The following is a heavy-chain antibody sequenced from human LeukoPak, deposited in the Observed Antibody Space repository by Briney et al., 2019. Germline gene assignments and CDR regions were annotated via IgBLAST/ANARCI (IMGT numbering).Heavy chain of an antibody. CDR3: AKGFQTYGELSFDG. D-gene: IGHD4-17*01. CDR2: VSGSASNT. Sequence: GGSLRLSCAASGFTFSNYAMSWVRQAPGKGLEWVSTVSGSASNTYYADSVKGRCTISRDNSKNTLYLQMYSLRADDTAVYYCAKGFQTYGELSFDGWGQGTLVAVSS. J-gene: IGHJ4*02. V-gene: IGHV3-23*01. CDR1: GFTFSNYA.